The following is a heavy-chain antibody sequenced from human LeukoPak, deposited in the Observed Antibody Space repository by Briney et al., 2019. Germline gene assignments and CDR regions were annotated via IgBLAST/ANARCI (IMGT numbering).Heavy chain of an antibody. V-gene: IGHV4-59*12. Sequence: SETRSLTCTVSGSSISSYYWNWIRQPPGRGLEWIGYIYYSGSTNYNPSLKSRVTISIDTSKNQFSLKLSSVTAADTAVYYCARGLGRSLDIAVAASSVWFDPWGQGTLVTVSS. CDR2: IYYSGST. J-gene: IGHJ5*02. CDR3: ARGLGRSLDIAVAASSVWFDP. D-gene: IGHD6-19*01. CDR1: GSSISSYY.